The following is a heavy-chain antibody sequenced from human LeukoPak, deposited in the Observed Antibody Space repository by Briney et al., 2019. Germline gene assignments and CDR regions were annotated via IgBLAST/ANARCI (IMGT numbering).Heavy chain of an antibody. V-gene: IGHV3-66*01. CDR2: IYSGGST. CDR1: GFTVSSNY. J-gene: IGHJ6*02. Sequence: GGSLRLSCAASGFTVSSNYMSWVRQAPGKGLEWVSVIYSGGSTYYADSVKGRFTISRDNSENTPYLQMNSLRAEDTAVYYCARDRDVDYSKYVYYYYGMDVWGQGTTVHVS. D-gene: IGHD4-4*01. CDR3: ARDRDVDYSKYVYYYYGMDV.